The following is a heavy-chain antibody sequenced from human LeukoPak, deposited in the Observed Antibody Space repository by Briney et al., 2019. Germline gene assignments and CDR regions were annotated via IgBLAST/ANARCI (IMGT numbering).Heavy chain of an antibody. D-gene: IGHD4-23*01. Sequence: PGGSLRLSCAASGFTFSSYSMNWVRQAPGKGLEWVSSISSGSSYIYYADSVKGRFTISRDNAKNSLFLQMNSLRAEDTAVYYCTREQDREASATVVGDYWGQGTLVTVSS. J-gene: IGHJ4*02. CDR1: GFTFSSYS. CDR2: ISSGSSYI. V-gene: IGHV3-21*01. CDR3: TREQDREASATVVGDY.